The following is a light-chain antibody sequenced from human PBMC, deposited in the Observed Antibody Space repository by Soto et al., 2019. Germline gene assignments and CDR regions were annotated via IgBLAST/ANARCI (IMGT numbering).Light chain of an antibody. J-gene: IGKJ4*01. CDR2: DAS. CDR1: QSISSW. V-gene: IGKV1-5*01. Sequence: DIQMTQSPSTLSASVGDRVTITCRASQSISSWLAWYQQKPGKAPKLLIYDASSLESGVPSRFSGSGSGTEFTLTISSLQPDDFATYYCQQYNSYSPGVTFAGGTKVEIK. CDR3: QQYNSYSPGVT.